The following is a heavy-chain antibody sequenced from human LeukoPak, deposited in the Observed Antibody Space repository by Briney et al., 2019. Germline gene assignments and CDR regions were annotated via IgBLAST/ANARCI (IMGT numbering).Heavy chain of an antibody. Sequence: SETLSLTCTVSGYSISSGYYWGWIRQPPGKGLEWIGSIYHSGSTYYNPSLKSRVTISVDTSKNQFSLKLSSVTAADTAVYYCARDSSGYPIDYWGQGTLVTVSS. V-gene: IGHV4-38-2*02. D-gene: IGHD3-22*01. J-gene: IGHJ4*02. CDR1: GYSISSGYY. CDR2: IYHSGST. CDR3: ARDSSGYPIDY.